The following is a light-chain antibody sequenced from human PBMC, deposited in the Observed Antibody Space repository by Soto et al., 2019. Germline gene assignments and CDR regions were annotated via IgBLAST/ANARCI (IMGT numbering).Light chain of an antibody. J-gene: IGKJ5*01. CDR3: QQSYGGPIT. CDR1: QTIYNH. Sequence: DFQMTQSPSSLSASVGDRVTITCRASQTIYNHLSWYQQKPGTAPKLLISSVSHLQSGVPSRFSGDGFGTDFTLTITSLQAEDWATYYCQQSYGGPITFGQGTRLDIK. CDR2: SVS. V-gene: IGKV1-39*01.